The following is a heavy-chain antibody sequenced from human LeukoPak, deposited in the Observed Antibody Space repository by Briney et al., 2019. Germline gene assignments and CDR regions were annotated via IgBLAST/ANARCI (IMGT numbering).Heavy chain of an antibody. J-gene: IGHJ5*02. CDR1: GASISGSGYY. Sequence: SETLSLTCTVSGASISGSGYYWGWIRQPPGKGLEWIGNIYTSGSTNYNPSLKSRVTISVDTSKNQFSLKLSSVTAADTAVYYCATGRVEWELRSWFDPWGQGTLVTVSS. D-gene: IGHD1-26*01. CDR2: IYTSGST. CDR3: ATGRVEWELRSWFDP. V-gene: IGHV4-39*07.